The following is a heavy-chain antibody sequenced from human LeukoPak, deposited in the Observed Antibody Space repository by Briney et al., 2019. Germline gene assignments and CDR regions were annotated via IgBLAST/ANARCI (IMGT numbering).Heavy chain of an antibody. J-gene: IGHJ4*02. D-gene: IGHD3-22*01. V-gene: IGHV3-23*01. CDR2: LNGSGGTT. CDR3: AKGGGTYDSSGPLGH. Sequence: GGSLRLSCAASGFTFSTYSMNWVRQAPGRGLEWVSTLNGSGGTTYYADSVKGRFTISRDNSKNTLYLQMNSLTAEDTAVYHCAKGGGTYDSSGPLGHWGQGTLVTVSS. CDR1: GFTFSTYS.